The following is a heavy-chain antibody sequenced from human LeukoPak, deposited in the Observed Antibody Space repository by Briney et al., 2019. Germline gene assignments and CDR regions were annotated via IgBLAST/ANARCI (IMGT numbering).Heavy chain of an antibody. V-gene: IGHV4-34*01. J-gene: IGHJ4*02. Sequence: SETLSLTCAVYGGSFGGYYWSWIRQPPGKGLEWIGEINHSGSTNYNPSLKSRVTISVDTSKNQFSLKLSSVTAADTAVYYCARSRLYYYDSSGYLYWGQGTLVTVSS. D-gene: IGHD3-22*01. CDR1: GGSFGGYY. CDR2: INHSGST. CDR3: ARSRLYYYDSSGYLY.